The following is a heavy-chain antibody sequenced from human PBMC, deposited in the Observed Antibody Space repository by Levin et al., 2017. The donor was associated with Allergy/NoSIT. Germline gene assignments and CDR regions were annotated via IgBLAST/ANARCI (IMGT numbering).Heavy chain of an antibody. D-gene: IGHD2-15*01. CDR3: GRGVGGYCSGGSCYEDY. V-gene: IGHV3-49*03. CDR1: GFTFGDYA. Sequence: GGSLRLSCTASGFTFGDYAMNWFRQAPGKGLEWMGFIRSQAYGGTPQYAAAVTGRFTISRDDSKSIAYLQMNSLKTEDTAVYYCGRGVGGYCSGGSCYEDYWGQGTLVTVSS. J-gene: IGHJ4*02. CDR2: IRSQAYGGTP.